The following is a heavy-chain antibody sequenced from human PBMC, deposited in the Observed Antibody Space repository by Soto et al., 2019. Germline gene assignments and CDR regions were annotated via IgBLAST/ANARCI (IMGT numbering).Heavy chain of an antibody. J-gene: IGHJ6*02. Sequence: PGGSLRLSYAASGCTFSTAWMNLVSQAPGKGLEWVGRIKSKTGGGTTDYAAPVKGRFTISRGDAKNTLDLQMNSLNTEDPPVYYCATRYRSSWYYYYGMDVWGQGTTVTVSS. CDR1: GCTFSTAW. V-gene: IGHV3-15*07. CDR3: ATRYRSSWYYYYGMDV. D-gene: IGHD6-13*01. CDR2: IKSKTGGGTT.